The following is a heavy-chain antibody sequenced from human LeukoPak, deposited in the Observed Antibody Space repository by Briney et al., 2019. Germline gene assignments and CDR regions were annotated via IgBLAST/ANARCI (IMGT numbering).Heavy chain of an antibody. Sequence: SVKVSCKASGGTFSSYAISWVRQAPGQELEWMGGIIPIFGTANYAQKFQGRVTITADESTSTAYMELSSLRSEDTAVYYCARDGYYDILTGFESFGMDVWGKGTTVTVSS. CDR2: IIPIFGTA. CDR3: ARDGYYDILTGFESFGMDV. CDR1: GGTFSSYA. J-gene: IGHJ6*04. V-gene: IGHV1-69*01. D-gene: IGHD3-9*01.